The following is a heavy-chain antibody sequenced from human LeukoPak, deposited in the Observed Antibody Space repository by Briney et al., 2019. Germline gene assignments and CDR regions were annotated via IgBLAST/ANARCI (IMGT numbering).Heavy chain of an antibody. CDR3: ARERDGRFFDY. Sequence: PGGSLRLSCAASGFTLSTYEMNWVRQAPGKGLEWVAYIGRYGVTTYYADSVKGRFTISGDNAKNSLHLQMNTLRAEDTAVYYCARERDGRFFDYWGQGTLVTVSS. V-gene: IGHV3-48*03. CDR2: IGRYGVTT. CDR1: GFTLSTYE. D-gene: IGHD5-24*01. J-gene: IGHJ4*02.